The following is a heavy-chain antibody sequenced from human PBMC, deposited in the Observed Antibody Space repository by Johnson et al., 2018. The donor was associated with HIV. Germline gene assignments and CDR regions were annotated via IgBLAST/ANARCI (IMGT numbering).Heavy chain of an antibody. CDR2: ISYDGSNQ. Sequence: QMLLVESGGVVVQPGGSLRLSCETSRFTFNSYAMHWVCQAPGKGLEWVAVISYDGSNQYYADSVKGRFTISRDNSKNTLYLQMNSLRAEDTAVYYCARATDQRLDAFDIWGQGTMVTVSS. CDR3: ARATDQRLDAFDI. CDR1: RFTFNSYA. J-gene: IGHJ3*02. V-gene: IGHV3-30*04. D-gene: IGHD6-25*01.